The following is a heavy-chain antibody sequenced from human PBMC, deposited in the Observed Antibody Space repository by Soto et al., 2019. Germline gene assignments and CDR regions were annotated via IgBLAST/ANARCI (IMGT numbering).Heavy chain of an antibody. V-gene: IGHV4-34*09. CDR3: ARDTEAYDSSGYSVVYFDY. Sequence: SETLSLTCAVYGGSFSGYYWSWIRQPPGKGLEWIGEINHSGSTNYNPSLKSRVTISVDTSKNQFSLKLSSVTAADTAVYYCARDTEAYDSSGYSVVYFDYWGQGTLVTVSS. D-gene: IGHD3-22*01. CDR2: INHSGST. CDR1: GGSFSGYY. J-gene: IGHJ4*02.